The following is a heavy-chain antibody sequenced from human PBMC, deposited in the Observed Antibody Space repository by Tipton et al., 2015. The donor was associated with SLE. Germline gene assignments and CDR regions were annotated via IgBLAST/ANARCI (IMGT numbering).Heavy chain of an antibody. CDR1: GFTFSTYA. CDR2: IWYDGSNK. D-gene: IGHD3-10*01. Sequence: SLRLSCAASGFTFSTYAMHWVRQAPGKGLEWVAVIWYDGSNKYYADSVKGRFTISRDNSKNTLYLQMNSLRPEDTAMYYCAKEVGEPRSRAFDIWGQGTMVTASS. V-gene: IGHV3-30*18. J-gene: IGHJ3*02. CDR3: AKEVGEPRSRAFDI.